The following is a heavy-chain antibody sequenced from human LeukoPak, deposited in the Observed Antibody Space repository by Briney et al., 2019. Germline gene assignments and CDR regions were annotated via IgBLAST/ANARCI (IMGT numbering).Heavy chain of an antibody. V-gene: IGHV4-34*01. CDR1: GGSFSGYY. CDR2: INHSGST. J-gene: IGHJ6*02. CDR3: ARGHYYDSSGYSPYYGMVV. D-gene: IGHD3-22*01. Sequence: SETLSLTCAVYGGSFSGYYSSWIRQPPGKGLEWIGEINHSGSTNYNPSLKSRVTISVDTSKNQFSLKLSSVTAADTAVYYCARGHYYDSSGYSPYYGMVVWGQGTTVTVSS.